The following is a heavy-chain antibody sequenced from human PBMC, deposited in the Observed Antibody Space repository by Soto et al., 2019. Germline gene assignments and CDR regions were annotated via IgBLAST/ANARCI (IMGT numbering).Heavy chain of an antibody. CDR2: ISAYNGNT. V-gene: IGHV1-18*04. D-gene: IGHD2-21*02. Sequence: GASVKVSCKASGYTFTSYGISWVRQAPGQGLEWMGWISAYNGNTNYAQKLQGRVTMTTDTSTSTAYMELRSLRSDDTAVYYCARDGGAYCGGDCYLNWFQPLGQGTPFNVS. CDR3: ARDGGAYCGGDCYLNWFQP. J-gene: IGHJ5*02. CDR1: GYTFTSYG.